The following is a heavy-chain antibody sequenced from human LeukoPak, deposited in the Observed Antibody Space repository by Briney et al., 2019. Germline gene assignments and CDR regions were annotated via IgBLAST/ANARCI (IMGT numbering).Heavy chain of an antibody. Sequence: GRSLRLSCAASGFTFDDYAMHSVRRAPGKGLEWVSGISGNSGSIGYADSVKGRFTISRDNAKNSLYLQMNSLRAEDTALYYCAAAGTSDYWGQGTLVTVSS. D-gene: IGHD6-13*01. V-gene: IGHV3-9*01. J-gene: IGHJ4*02. CDR3: AAAGTSDY. CDR1: GFTFDDYA. CDR2: ISGNSGSI.